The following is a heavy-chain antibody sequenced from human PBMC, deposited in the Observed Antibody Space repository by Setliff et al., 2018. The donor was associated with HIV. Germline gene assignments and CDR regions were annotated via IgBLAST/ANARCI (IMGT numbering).Heavy chain of an antibody. CDR2: ISPDGSST. CDR3: VRVVTFFSTGPHFDP. V-gene: IGHV3-74*03. J-gene: IGHJ5*02. D-gene: IGHD2-21*02. Sequence: PGGSLRLSCAGSGFSFSSNWIHWVRQTAGKGLLWVSRISPDGSSTMYADSVKGRFTISRDNAKNTVYLQMNSLRAEDTGVYYCVRVVTFFSTGPHFDPWGQGTRVTVSS. CDR1: GFSFSSNW.